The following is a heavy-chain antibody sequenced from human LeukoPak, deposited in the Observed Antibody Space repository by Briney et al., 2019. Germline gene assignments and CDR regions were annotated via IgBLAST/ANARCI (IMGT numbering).Heavy chain of an antibody. CDR3: ARVLGYQLLSAPPDALDI. Sequence: SETLSLTCDVSGYSISSGYYWGWIRQPPGKGLEWIGSIYHSGSTYYNPSLKSRVTISVDTSKNQFSLKLSSVTAADTAVYYCARVLGYQLLSAPPDALDIWGKGTMVTVSS. D-gene: IGHD2-2*01. CDR1: GYSISSGYY. V-gene: IGHV4-38-2*01. J-gene: IGHJ3*02. CDR2: IYHSGST.